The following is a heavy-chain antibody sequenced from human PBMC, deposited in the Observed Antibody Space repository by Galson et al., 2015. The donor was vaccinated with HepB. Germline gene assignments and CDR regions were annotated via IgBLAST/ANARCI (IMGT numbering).Heavy chain of an antibody. J-gene: IGHJ4*02. V-gene: IGHV2-70*01. CDR1: GFSLRTRGTC. Sequence: PALVKPTQTLTLTSTLSGFSLRTRGTCVSWIRQPPGKALEWLAFIDWEDDKYYITSLKTRLTISRDTSKNQVVLTMTNMDPLDTATYFCARGNLGWDYSVSETFDSTLYYFDYGGQGSLVTVPS. CDR2: IDWEDDK. CDR3: ARGNLGWDYSVSETFDSTLYYFDY. D-gene: IGHD3-10*01.